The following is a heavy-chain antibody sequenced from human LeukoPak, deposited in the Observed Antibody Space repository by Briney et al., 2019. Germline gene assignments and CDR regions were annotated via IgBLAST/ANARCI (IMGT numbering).Heavy chain of an antibody. D-gene: IGHD5-18*01. CDR1: GFTLSTYS. Sequence: GGSVRLSWAASGFTLSTYSMNWVRQAPGKGLEWVSSISGSSYYIYYADSMKGRFTISRDNAKNSPYLQMNSLRAEDTAVYYCGRDRLLDTATSDAFDIWGQGTMVTVSS. CDR3: GRDRLLDTATSDAFDI. V-gene: IGHV3-21*01. CDR2: ISGSSYYI. J-gene: IGHJ3*02.